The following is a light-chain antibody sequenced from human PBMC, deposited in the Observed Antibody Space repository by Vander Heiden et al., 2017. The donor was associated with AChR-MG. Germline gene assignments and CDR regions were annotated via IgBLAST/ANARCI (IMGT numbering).Light chain of an antibody. Sequence: DIQMTQSPSTPSASVGDKVTITCRASQSISRWLAWYQQKPATAPKLLISDASSLERGVPSRFSGTGFGTEFTLTIASLQPDDCAIYYCQQYNAYSTFGQGTKVEIK. CDR3: QQYNAYST. V-gene: IGKV1-5*01. CDR2: DAS. CDR1: QSISRW. J-gene: IGKJ1*01.